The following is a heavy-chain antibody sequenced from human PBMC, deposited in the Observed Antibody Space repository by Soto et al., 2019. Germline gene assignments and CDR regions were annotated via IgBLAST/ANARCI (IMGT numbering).Heavy chain of an antibody. D-gene: IGHD3-10*01. V-gene: IGHV3-64D*08. CDR1: GFTFNNYA. Sequence: GGSLRLSCSASGFTFNNYAMHWVRQAPGKGLEYVSAIGTSGGSTYYADSVRGRFTISRDNSKSTLYLQMSSLRAEDTAVYYCVRHYYDYDDWGQGTLVTVSS. CDR3: VRHYYDYDD. J-gene: IGHJ4*02. CDR2: IGTSGGST.